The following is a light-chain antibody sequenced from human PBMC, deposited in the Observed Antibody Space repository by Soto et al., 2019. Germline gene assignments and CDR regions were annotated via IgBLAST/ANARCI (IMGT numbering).Light chain of an antibody. V-gene: IGLV2-18*02. CDR1: SSDVGGYNR. J-gene: IGLJ1*01. CDR3: NSYTGSSTYV. CDR2: EVS. Sequence: QSALTQPPSVSVSPGQSVAISCTGTSSDVGGYNRVSWYQQPPGTAPKLMIYEVSNRPSGVPDRFSGSKSGNTASLTISGLQAEDEADYYCNSYTGSSTYVFGTGTKLTVL.